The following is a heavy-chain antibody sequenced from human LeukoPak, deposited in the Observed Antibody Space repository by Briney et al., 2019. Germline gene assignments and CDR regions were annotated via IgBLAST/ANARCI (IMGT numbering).Heavy chain of an antibody. CDR2: IIPIFGTA. V-gene: IGHV1-69*06. J-gene: IGHJ5*02. CDR1: GGTFSSYA. Sequence: SVKVSCKASGGTFSSYAISWVRQAPGQGLEWMGGIIPIFGTANYEQKFQGRVTITADKSTSTAYMELISLRSEDTAVYYCARDLDVGAGSWVDPWGQGTLVTVSS. CDR3: ARDLDVGAGSWVDP. D-gene: IGHD5-12*01.